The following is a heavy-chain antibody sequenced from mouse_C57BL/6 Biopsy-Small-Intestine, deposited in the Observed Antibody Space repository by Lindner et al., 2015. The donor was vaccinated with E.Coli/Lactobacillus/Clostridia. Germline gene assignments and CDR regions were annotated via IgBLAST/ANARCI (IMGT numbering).Heavy chain of an antibody. J-gene: IGHJ2*01. CDR2: IDPATGGT. V-gene: IGHV1-15*01. CDR3: TRRDYDPYFDY. Sequence: VQLQESGAELVRPGASVTLSCKASGYKFTDYEMHWVKQTPVHGLEWIGAIDPATGGTAYNQKFKGKAIVTADKSSSTAYMELHSLTSEDSAVYYCTRRDYDPYFDYWGQGTTLTVSS. CDR1: GYKFTDYE. D-gene: IGHD2-4*01.